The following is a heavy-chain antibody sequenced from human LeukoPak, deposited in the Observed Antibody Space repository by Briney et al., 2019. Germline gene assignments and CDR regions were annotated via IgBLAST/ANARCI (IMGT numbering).Heavy chain of an antibody. Sequence: ASLKVSCKASGYTFTGYYMHWVRQAPGQGLEWMGRINPNSGGTNYAQKFQGTVTITSDTFNSTPYMELSRLRSSDTAVYYCATVSTTRVYGSGSYYYYYYMDVWGKGTTVTVSS. CDR1: GYTFTGYY. CDR3: ATVSTTRVYGSGSYYYYYYMDV. CDR2: INPNSGGT. V-gene: IGHV1-2*06. D-gene: IGHD3-10*01. J-gene: IGHJ6*03.